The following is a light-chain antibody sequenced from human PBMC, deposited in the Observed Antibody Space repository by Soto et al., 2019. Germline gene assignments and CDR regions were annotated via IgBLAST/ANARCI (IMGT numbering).Light chain of an antibody. J-gene: IGKJ2*01. CDR3: HQYTATPYT. CDR1: QSVTANY. V-gene: IGKV3-20*01. CDR2: GAV. Sequence: ENVLTQSPGTLSMSPGETATLSCRASQSVTANYLAWYQKKPGQAPRLLIFGAVHRATGIPDRISGSGSGTDVTLTISGLEPEDVAVYYCHQYTATPYTFGQGTHLEVK.